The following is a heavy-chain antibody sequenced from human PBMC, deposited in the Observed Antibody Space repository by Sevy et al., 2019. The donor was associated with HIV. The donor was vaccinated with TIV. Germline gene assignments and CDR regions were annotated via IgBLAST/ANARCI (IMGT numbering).Heavy chain of an antibody. CDR2: ISFDGSNK. J-gene: IGHJ4*02. Sequence: GGSLRLACAASGFSFSGDAIHWVRQAPGKGLEWVAVISFDGSNKYYADSVKGRFTISRDNSKNTPFLKMNRLRAEDTAVYYCAKERAYSYTTYFDYWGQGTAVTVSS. V-gene: IGHV3-30*18. CDR1: GFSFSGDA. CDR3: AKERAYSYTTYFDY. D-gene: IGHD1-26*01.